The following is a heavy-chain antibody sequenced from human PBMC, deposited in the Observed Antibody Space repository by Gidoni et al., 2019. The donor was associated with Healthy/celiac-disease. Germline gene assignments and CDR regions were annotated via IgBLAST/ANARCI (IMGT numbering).Heavy chain of an antibody. V-gene: IGHV3-30*18. CDR2: ISYDGSNK. CDR3: AKGMTTVTTTHFDY. D-gene: IGHD4-17*01. CDR1: GFTFSSYG. J-gene: IGHJ4*02. Sequence: QVQLVESGGGVVQPGRSLRLSCAASGFTFSSYGMHWVRQAPGKGLEWVAVISYDGSNKYYADSVKGRFTISRDNSKNTLYLQMNSLRAEDTAVYYCAKGMTTVTTTHFDYWGQGTLVTVSS.